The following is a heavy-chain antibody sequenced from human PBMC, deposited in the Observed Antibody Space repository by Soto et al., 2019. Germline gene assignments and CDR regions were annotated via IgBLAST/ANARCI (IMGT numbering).Heavy chain of an antibody. CDR1: GISLTNSGVG. V-gene: IGHV2-5*02. CDR2: IYWDDAK. J-gene: IGHJ6*02. Sequence: QITLTGSGPTLVKPTQTLTLTCTFSGISLTNSGVGVSWIRQPPGKALEWLAVIYWDDAKHFSPSQKSRLTITKDTSKNQVVLTMTNMDSVDTATYFCAQMDFDLYGMDVWGQGTTVIVSS. D-gene: IGHD3-9*01. CDR3: AQMDFDLYGMDV.